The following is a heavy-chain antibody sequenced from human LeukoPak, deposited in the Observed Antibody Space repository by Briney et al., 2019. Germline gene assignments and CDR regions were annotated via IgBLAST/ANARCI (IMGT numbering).Heavy chain of an antibody. CDR3: AKSVGSWDYGYFDY. D-gene: IGHD4/OR15-4a*01. CDR2: ISGSGGNT. CDR1: GFTFSSYA. Sequence: GGSLRLSCVASGFTFSSYAMSWVRQAPGKGLEWVSAISGSGGNTYYADSVKGRLTISRDNSKNTLYLQMNSLRAEDTAVYYCAKSVGSWDYGYFDYWGQGTLVTVSS. V-gene: IGHV3-23*01. J-gene: IGHJ4*02.